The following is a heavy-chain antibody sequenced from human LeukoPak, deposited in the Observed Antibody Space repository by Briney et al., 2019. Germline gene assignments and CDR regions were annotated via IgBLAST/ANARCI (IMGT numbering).Heavy chain of an antibody. Sequence: ASVKVSCKASGYTFTSYAINWVRQATGLGLEWMGWMNPNSGNTGYAQKFQGRVTMTRNTSISTAYMELSSLRSGDTAVYYCASHSGSSTSPDYWGQGTLVTVSS. CDR1: GYTFTSYA. D-gene: IGHD6-6*01. J-gene: IGHJ4*02. CDR2: MNPNSGNT. CDR3: ASHSGSSTSPDY. V-gene: IGHV1-8*01.